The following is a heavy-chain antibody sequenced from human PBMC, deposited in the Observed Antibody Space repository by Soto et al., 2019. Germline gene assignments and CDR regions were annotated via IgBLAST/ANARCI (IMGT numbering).Heavy chain of an antibody. CDR1: GGSISGSPYH. CDR3: AIPPPIEVAGPDY. J-gene: IGHJ4*02. D-gene: IGHD6-19*01. CDR2: IDDSGKV. Sequence: TQSLTCSVSGGSISGSPYHWGWIRQPPGKGLEWIGSIDDSGKVYYNPSLTGRATLFVDTSRNRFSLNLDSVTAADTAVYYCAIPPPIEVAGPDYWGQGTLVTVSS. V-gene: IGHV4-39*02.